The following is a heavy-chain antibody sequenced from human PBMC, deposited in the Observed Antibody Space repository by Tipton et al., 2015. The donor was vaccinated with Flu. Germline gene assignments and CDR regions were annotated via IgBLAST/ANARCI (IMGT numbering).Heavy chain of an antibody. Sequence: TLSLTCTVSGGSISTNYFYWGWLRQPPGKSLEWIGSVYNTGSTNYNSSLESRITVSLDTSKDQFSLNLRSVTAADSAVYYCAAYSYDTSGPIFDIWGQGALVTVSS. CDR2: VYNTGST. CDR1: GGSISTNYFY. V-gene: IGHV4-39*01. J-gene: IGHJ4*02. CDR3: AAYSYDTSGPIFDI. D-gene: IGHD3-22*01.